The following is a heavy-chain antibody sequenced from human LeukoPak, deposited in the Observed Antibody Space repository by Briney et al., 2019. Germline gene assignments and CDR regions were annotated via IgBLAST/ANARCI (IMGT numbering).Heavy chain of an antibody. CDR1: GFTFSSYS. Sequence: GRSLRLSCAASGFTFSSYSMNWVRQAPGKGLEWVSVIYSGGSTYYADSVKGRFTISRDNSKNTLYLQMNSLRAEDTAVYYCARARGYSYDYFDYWGQGTLVTVSS. J-gene: IGHJ4*02. D-gene: IGHD5-18*01. CDR2: IYSGGST. CDR3: ARARGYSYDYFDY. V-gene: IGHV3-53*01.